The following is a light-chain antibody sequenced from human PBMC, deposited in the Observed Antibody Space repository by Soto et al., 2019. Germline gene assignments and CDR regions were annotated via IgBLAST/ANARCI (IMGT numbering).Light chain of an antibody. Sequence: DIHITQSPSSLSASVGDRVTISCRASQSISNYLNWYQQKPGKAPKLLIYAASSLQSGVPSRFSGSGSGTDFTLTISSLQPEDFATYFCQQSYSIPQKFGQGTKVDIK. J-gene: IGKJ1*01. CDR1: QSISNY. CDR3: QQSYSIPQK. CDR2: AAS. V-gene: IGKV1-39*01.